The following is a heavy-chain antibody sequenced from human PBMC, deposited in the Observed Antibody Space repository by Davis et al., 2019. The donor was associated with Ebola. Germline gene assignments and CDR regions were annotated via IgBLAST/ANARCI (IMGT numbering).Heavy chain of an antibody. CDR2: INPNSGGT. CDR1: GYTLTDYY. CDR3: ARKTLVGATWDY. Sequence: ASVKVSCKASGYTLTDYYIHWMRRAPGQGLEWMGWINPNSGGTNYAQKFQGRVTMTRDTSISTAYLELSRLRSDDTAVYYCARKTLVGATWDYWGQGTLVTVSS. V-gene: IGHV1-2*02. J-gene: IGHJ4*02. D-gene: IGHD1-26*01.